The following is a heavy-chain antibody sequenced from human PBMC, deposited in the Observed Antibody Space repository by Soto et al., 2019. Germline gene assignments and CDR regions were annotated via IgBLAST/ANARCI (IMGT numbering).Heavy chain of an antibody. CDR1: GFTFSSYS. V-gene: IGHV3-48*02. D-gene: IGHD2-8*01. CDR2: ISIVSTTI. Sequence: EVQVVESGGGLVQPGGSLRLSCAASGFTFSSYSMNWVRQAPGKGLEWVSYISIVSTTIFYADSVKGRFTISRDNAKNSFYLQMNSLRDEDTAVYYWARENGMAGSSAPWGQGTLVTVSP. J-gene: IGHJ5*02. CDR3: ARENGMAGSSAP.